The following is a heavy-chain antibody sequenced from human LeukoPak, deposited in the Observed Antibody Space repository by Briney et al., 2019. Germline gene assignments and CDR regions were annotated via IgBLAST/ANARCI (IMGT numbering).Heavy chain of an antibody. V-gene: IGHV4-34*01. Sequence: SETLSLTCAVYGASFSGYYWSWIRQPPGKGLEWIGEINHSGSTNYNPSLKSRVTISVDTSKNQFSLKLSSVTAADTAVYYCARGQWLVRLGYWGQGTLVTVSS. CDR2: INHSGST. J-gene: IGHJ4*02. CDR3: ARGQWLVRLGY. CDR1: GASFSGYY. D-gene: IGHD6-19*01.